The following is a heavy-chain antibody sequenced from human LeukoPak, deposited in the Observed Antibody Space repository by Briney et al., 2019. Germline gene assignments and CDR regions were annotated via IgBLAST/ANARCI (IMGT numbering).Heavy chain of an antibody. D-gene: IGHD2-8*01. CDR2: INHSGST. V-gene: IGHV4-34*01. CDR1: GGSFSGYY. CDR3: ARAARVIRLYCANGVCYRWFDP. Sequence: SETLSLTCAVYGGSFSGYYWSWIRQPPGKGLEWIGEINHSGSTNYNPSLKSRVTISVDTSKNQFSLKLSSVTAADTAVYYCARAARVIRLYCANGVCYRWFDPWGQGTLVTVSS. J-gene: IGHJ5*02.